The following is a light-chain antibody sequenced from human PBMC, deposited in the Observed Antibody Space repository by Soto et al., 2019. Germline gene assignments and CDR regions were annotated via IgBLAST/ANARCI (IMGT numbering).Light chain of an antibody. CDR3: QPYNNWPLT. Sequence: IQLTQSPSFLSASVGDRVRITCRASQGISSYIAWYQQKPGKAPKLLIYAASTLQSGVPSRFSGSGSGTDFTLTISSLQPEDFATYYCQPYNNWPLTFGGGTKV. CDR1: QGISSY. CDR2: AAS. V-gene: IGKV1-9*01. J-gene: IGKJ4*01.